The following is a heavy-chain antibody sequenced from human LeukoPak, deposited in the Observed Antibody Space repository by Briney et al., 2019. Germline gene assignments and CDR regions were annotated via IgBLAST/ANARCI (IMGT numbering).Heavy chain of an antibody. CDR2: ISTSSTYI. CDR3: ASEEGGLDV. J-gene: IGHJ6*02. V-gene: IGHV3-21*01. CDR1: GFTFYSYN. Sequence: GGSLRLSCAASGFTFYSYNMNWVRQAPGKGLEWVSSISTSSTYIYYADSVKGRFTISRDNAKSTLYLQMNALRGEDTAVYYCASEEGGLDVWGQGTTVTVSS.